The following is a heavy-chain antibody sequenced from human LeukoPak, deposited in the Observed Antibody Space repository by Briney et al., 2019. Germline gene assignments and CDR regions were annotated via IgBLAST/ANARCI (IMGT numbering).Heavy chain of an antibody. CDR1: GFNFNDAA. CDR3: AKDIQLSA. CDR2: IASSGRNT. J-gene: IGHJ3*01. V-gene: IGHV3-23*01. D-gene: IGHD5-24*01. Sequence: GGSLRLSCAASGFNFNDAAMTWVPQGPGKGLEWVSLIASSGRNTYYTDSVRGRFTISRDNSKKTLSLQMNSLRVEDTAIYYCAKDIQLSAWGLGTMVTVSS.